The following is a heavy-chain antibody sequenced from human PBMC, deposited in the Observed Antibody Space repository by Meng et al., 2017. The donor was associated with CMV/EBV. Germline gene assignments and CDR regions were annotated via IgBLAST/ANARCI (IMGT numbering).Heavy chain of an antibody. Sequence: SLTCAVYGGSFSGYYWSWIRQPPGKGLEWIGEINHSGSTNYNPSLKSRVTISVDTSKNQFSLKLSSVTAADTAVYYCARGQTYYDFWSGYSDWGQGTLVTVSS. CDR2: INHSGST. V-gene: IGHV4-34*01. CDR1: GGSFSGYY. J-gene: IGHJ4*02. CDR3: ARGQTYYDFWSGYSD. D-gene: IGHD3-3*01.